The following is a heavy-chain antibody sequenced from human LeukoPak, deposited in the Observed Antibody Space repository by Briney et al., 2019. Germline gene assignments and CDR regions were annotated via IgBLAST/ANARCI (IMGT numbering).Heavy chain of an antibody. CDR1: GFTFSSYE. J-gene: IGHJ4*02. D-gene: IGHD1-14*01. CDR3: AKDGGISTGDDH. CDR2: ISNSGTAI. V-gene: IGHV3-48*03. Sequence: SGGSLRLSCAASGFTFSSYEMNWVRQAPGKGLEWVSYISNSGTAIYYADSVKGRFTISRDNAKSSLYLQMNSLRAEDAAVYYCAKDGGISTGDDHWGQGTLVTVSS.